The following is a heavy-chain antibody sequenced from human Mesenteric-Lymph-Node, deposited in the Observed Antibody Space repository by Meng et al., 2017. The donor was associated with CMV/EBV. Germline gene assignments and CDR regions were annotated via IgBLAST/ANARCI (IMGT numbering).Heavy chain of an antibody. D-gene: IGHD3-9*01. CDR2: ISGSGATT. J-gene: IGHJ4*02. Sequence: GGSLRLSCAASGFSFSNYAMSWVRQAPGKGLEWVSGISGSGATTYNADSVKGRFTTSSDNSKNTLYLQMNSLRAEDTAVYYCAKSHSPALRYFEDWGQGTLVTVSS. CDR1: GFSFSNYA. V-gene: IGHV3-23*01. CDR3: AKSHSPALRYFED.